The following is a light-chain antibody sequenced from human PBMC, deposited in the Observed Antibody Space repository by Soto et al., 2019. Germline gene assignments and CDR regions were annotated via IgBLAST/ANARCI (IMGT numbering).Light chain of an antibody. J-gene: IGKJ1*01. CDR1: QSVSSK. CDR3: QQYGSSGT. Sequence: EIVMTQSPATLSVSPGEGATLSRRASQSVSSKLAWYQQKPGQAPRLLIYGASNRATGIPDRFSGSGSGTDFTLTISRLEPEDFAVYYCQQYGSSGTFGQGTKVDIK. V-gene: IGKV3-20*01. CDR2: GAS.